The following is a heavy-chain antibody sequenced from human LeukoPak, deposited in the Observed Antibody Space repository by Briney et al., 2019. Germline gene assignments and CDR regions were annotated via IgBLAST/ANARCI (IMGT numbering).Heavy chain of an antibody. CDR2: IRGDLGVT. J-gene: IGHJ4*02. CDR3: VKDGPVLSF. D-gene: IGHD4/OR15-4a*01. CDR1: GFTFEDYG. Sequence: GGSLRLSCAASGFTFEDYGMHWARQAPGKGLERVSFIRGDLGVTYYGDSVKGRFTVSRDNSEDSLYLQMDRLRAEDTAFYYCVKDGPVLSFWGQGTLVTVSS. V-gene: IGHV3-43*02.